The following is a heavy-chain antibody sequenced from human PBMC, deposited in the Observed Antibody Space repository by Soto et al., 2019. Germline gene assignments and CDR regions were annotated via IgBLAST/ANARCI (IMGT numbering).Heavy chain of an antibody. Sequence: GGSLRLSCAASGFTVSSNYMSWVRQAPGKGLEWVSVIYSGGSTYYADSVKGRFTISRDNSKNTLYLQMNSLRAEDTAVYYCARDRATMVRGVIRAYYYYYMDVWGKGTTVTVSS. CDR3: ARDRATMVRGVIRAYYYYYMDV. J-gene: IGHJ6*03. CDR2: IYSGGST. D-gene: IGHD3-10*01. V-gene: IGHV3-66*01. CDR1: GFTVSSNY.